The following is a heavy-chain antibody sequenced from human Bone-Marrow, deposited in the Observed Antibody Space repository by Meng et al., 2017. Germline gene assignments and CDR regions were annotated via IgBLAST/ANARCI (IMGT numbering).Heavy chain of an antibody. J-gene: IGHJ6*02. D-gene: IGHD3-3*01. CDR1: GFTFSSYW. V-gene: IGHV3-74*01. CDR2: INSDGSST. CDR3: ARGKGAFDDFWRGFRGMDV. Sequence: GESLKISCAASGFTFSSYWMHWVRQAPGKGLVWVSRINSDGSSTSYADSVKGRFTISRDNAKNTLYLQMNSLRAEDTAVYYCARGKGAFDDFWRGFRGMDVWGQGTTVTVSS.